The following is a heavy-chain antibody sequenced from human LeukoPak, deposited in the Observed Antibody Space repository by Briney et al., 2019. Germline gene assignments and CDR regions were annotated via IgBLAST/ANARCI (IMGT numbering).Heavy chain of an antibody. CDR1: GFTFSSYW. CDR3: ARDYHYGYMGTDY. J-gene: IGHJ4*02. V-gene: IGHV3-7*01. Sequence: GGSLRLSCVASGFTFSSYWMNWVRQAPGKGLEWVANIKQDGSEKYYLDSVKGRFTISRDNAKNSLYLQMNSLRAEDTAVYYCARDYHYGYMGTDYWGQGTLVTVSS. CDR2: IKQDGSEK. D-gene: IGHD5-12*01.